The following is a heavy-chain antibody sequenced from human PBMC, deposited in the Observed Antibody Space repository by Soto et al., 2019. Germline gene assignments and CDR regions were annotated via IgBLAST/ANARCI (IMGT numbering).Heavy chain of an antibody. D-gene: IGHD3-9*01. V-gene: IGHV1-18*01. Sequence: QVQLVQSGAEVKKPGASVKVSCKASGYTFTSYGISWVRQAPGQGLEWMGWISAYNGNTNYAQKLQGRVTMTTDTSTSTAYMELRSLRSDDTAVHYCARDLYSYYDILTGSPTPPPNYWGQGTLVTVSS. CDR1: GYTFTSYG. CDR2: ISAYNGNT. J-gene: IGHJ4*02. CDR3: ARDLYSYYDILTGSPTPPPNY.